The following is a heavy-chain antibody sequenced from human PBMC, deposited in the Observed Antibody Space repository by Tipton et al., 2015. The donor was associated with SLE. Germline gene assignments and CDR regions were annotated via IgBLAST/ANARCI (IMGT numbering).Heavy chain of an antibody. CDR3: ARDPGTTGTTE. D-gene: IGHD1-1*01. CDR2: IIPILGIA. Sequence: QLVQSGAEVKKPGSSVKVSCKASGGTFSSYTISWVRQAPGQGLERMGRIIPILGIANYAQKFQGRVTITADKSTSTAYMELSSLRSEDTAVYYCARDPGTTGTTEWGQGTLVTVSS. V-gene: IGHV1-69*09. CDR1: GGTFSSYT. J-gene: IGHJ4*02.